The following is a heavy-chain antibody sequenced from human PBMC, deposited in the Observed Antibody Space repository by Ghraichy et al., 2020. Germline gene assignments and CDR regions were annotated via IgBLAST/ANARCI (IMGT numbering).Heavy chain of an antibody. Sequence: GGSLRLSCAASGFTFSSYAMSWVRQAPGKGLEWVSAISGSGGSTYYADSVKGRFTISRDNSKNTLYLQMNSLRAEDTAVYYCAKDRVVAAAGTWEDYYYYGMDVWGQGTTVTVSS. V-gene: IGHV3-23*01. J-gene: IGHJ6*02. CDR3: AKDRVVAAAGTWEDYYYYGMDV. CDR1: GFTFSSYA. D-gene: IGHD6-13*01. CDR2: ISGSGGST.